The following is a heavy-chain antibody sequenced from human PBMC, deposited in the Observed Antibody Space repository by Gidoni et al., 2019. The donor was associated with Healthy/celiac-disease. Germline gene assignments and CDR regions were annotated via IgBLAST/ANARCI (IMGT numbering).Heavy chain of an antibody. J-gene: IGHJ4*02. D-gene: IGHD3-16*01. V-gene: IGHV3-9*01. Sequence: EVQLVESGGGLVQPGRSLRLSCAASGFTFDDYAMHWVRQAPGKGLEWVSGISWNSGSIGYADSVKGRFTISRDNAKNSLYLQMNSLRAEDTALDYCAKDPWGRSISGYFDYWGQGTLVTVSS. CDR2: ISWNSGSI. CDR3: AKDPWGRSISGYFDY. CDR1: GFTFDDYA.